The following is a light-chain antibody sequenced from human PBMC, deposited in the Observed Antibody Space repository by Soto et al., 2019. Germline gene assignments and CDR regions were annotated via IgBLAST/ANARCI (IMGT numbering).Light chain of an antibody. J-gene: IGKJ1*01. CDR3: QQYGSSPRT. CDR1: QSVSSSY. CDR2: DAF. V-gene: IGKV3-20*01. Sequence: EIVLTQSPGTLSLSPGERATVSCRASQSVSSSYLAWYQEKPGQAPRLLIYDAFNRATGIPARFSGSGSGTDFTLTISRLEPEDFAVYYCQQYGSSPRTFGQGTKVDIK.